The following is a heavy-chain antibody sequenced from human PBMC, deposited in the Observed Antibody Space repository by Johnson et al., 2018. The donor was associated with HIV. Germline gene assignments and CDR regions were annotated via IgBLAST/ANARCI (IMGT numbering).Heavy chain of an antibody. V-gene: IGHV3-74*02. CDR2: INGDGSGI. CDR3: ASVWATGAFDI. Sequence: VQLVESGGGLVQPGGSLRLSCAASGFTFSSYWMHWVRQGPGKGLVWVSRINGDGSGITYADSVKGRFTISRDNAKNTLYLQMNSLRAEDTAVYYCASVWATGAFDIWGQGTMVTVSS. D-gene: IGHD3-10*01. CDR1: GFTFSSYW. J-gene: IGHJ3*02.